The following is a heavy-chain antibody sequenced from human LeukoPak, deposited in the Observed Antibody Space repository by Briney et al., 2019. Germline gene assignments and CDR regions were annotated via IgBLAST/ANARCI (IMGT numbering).Heavy chain of an antibody. J-gene: IGHJ4*02. Sequence: QPGRSLRLSCAASGFTLSNYAMHWVRQAPGKGLEWVTVISYDGSNKYYADSVKGRFSISRDISKNTLFLEMISLRAEDTAVYYCTRAPGGHCSSPTCYPGFDYWGQGALVTVSS. D-gene: IGHD2-2*01. CDR3: TRAPGGHCSSPTCYPGFDY. CDR1: GFTLSNYA. CDR2: ISYDGSNK. V-gene: IGHV3-30-3*01.